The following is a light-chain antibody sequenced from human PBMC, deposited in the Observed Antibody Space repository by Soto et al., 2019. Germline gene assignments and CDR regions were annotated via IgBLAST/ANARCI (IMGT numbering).Light chain of an antibody. V-gene: IGKV3-11*01. Sequence: EIVLTQSPATLSLSPGERATLSCRASQSVSTYLAWYQQKPGQAPRLHIYDASSRATGIPARFSGSGSGTEFTLTISSLEPEDFAVYYCQQRSNWPVTFGQGTRVEIK. J-gene: IGKJ1*01. CDR2: DAS. CDR3: QQRSNWPVT. CDR1: QSVSTY.